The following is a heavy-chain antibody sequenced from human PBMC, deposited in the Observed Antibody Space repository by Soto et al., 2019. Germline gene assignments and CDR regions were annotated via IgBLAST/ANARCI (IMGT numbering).Heavy chain of an antibody. Sequence: EVQLLESGGGLVQPGESLRLSCSASGFIFSNFAMSWVRQAPGKGLDWVSTITDGGGGTYNADSVRGRFTISRDNSKSTLYLQMSSLRAEDTASYYCAKSATSPGYRYESDSWGQGTLVTVSS. V-gene: IGHV3-23*01. CDR1: GFIFSNFA. D-gene: IGHD5-18*01. J-gene: IGHJ4*02. CDR2: ITDGGGGT. CDR3: AKSATSPGYRYESDS.